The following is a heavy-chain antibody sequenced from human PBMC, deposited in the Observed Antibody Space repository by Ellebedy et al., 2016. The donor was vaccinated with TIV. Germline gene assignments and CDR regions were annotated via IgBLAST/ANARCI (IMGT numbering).Heavy chain of an antibody. CDR2: INQDGSDK. Sequence: GGSLRLSCVASGFTFHSYWMTWVRQAPGKGLEWVANINQDGSDKFYVDSLRGRLTISRDNAKNSVYLQMNSLRGEDTAVYYCATDGSYGDYRSPTHAFVMWGQGTVVTVSS. J-gene: IGHJ3*02. V-gene: IGHV3-7*01. CDR1: GFTFHSYW. D-gene: IGHD4-17*01. CDR3: ATDGSYGDYRSPTHAFVM.